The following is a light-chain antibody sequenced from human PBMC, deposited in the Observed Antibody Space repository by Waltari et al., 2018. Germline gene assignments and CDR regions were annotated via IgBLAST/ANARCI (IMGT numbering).Light chain of an antibody. CDR3: VLYLGSGVWV. CDR1: SGSVSTSNY. J-gene: IGLJ3*02. CDR2: STN. V-gene: IGLV8-61*01. Sequence: QTVVTQEQSFSVSPGGTVTLTCGLLSGSVSTSNYPRWYQQTPGQAPRTLIYSTNTRSSGVPDRFSGSILGNKAALTITGAQADDESDYYCVLYLGSGVWVFGGGTKLTVL.